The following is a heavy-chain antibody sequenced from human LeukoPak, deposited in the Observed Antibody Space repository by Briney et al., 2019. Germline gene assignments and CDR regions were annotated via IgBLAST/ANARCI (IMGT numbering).Heavy chain of an antibody. CDR3: ARDLNYYDSSGYSYYYYYMDV. CDR1: GGSISSYY. CDR2: IYTSGST. Sequence: SETLSLTCTVSGGSISSYYWSWIRQPAGKGPEWIGRIYTSGSTNYNPSLKSRVTMSVDTSKNQFSLKLSSVTAADTAVYDCARDLNYYDSSGYSYYYYYMDVWGKGATVTVSS. V-gene: IGHV4-4*07. D-gene: IGHD3-22*01. J-gene: IGHJ6*03.